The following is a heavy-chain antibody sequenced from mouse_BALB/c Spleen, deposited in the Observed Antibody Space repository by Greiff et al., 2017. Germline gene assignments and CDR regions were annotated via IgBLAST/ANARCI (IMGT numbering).Heavy chain of an antibody. D-gene: IGHD1-1*01. CDR2: INSNGGST. J-gene: IGHJ1*01. Sequence: DVKLVESGGGLVQPGGSLKLSCAASGFTFSSYGMSWVRQTPDKRLELVATINSNGGSTYYPDSVKGRFTISRDNAKNTLYLQMSSLKSEDTAMYYCAREGSSYWYFDVWGAGTTVTVSS. CDR1: GFTFSSYG. CDR3: AREGSSYWYFDV. V-gene: IGHV5-6-3*01.